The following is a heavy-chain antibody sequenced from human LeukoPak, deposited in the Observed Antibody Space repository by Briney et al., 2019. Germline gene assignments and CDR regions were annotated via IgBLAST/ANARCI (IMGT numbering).Heavy chain of an antibody. CDR1: GYTLTSDG. CDR2: INTNTANP. D-gene: IGHD2-2*01. CDR3: ARALPGCDRTNCYGLDY. J-gene: IGHJ4*02. Sequence: ASVKVSCKASGYTLTSDGMNWVRQAPGQGLEWMGWINTNTANPTYAQGFTGLFVFSLDTSVNTAYLQISSLKAEDTAVYYCARALPGCDRTNCYGLDYWGQGTLVTVSS. V-gene: IGHV7-4-1*02.